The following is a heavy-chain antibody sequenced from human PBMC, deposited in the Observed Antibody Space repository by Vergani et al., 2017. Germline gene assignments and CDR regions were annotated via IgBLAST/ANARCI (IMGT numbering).Heavy chain of an antibody. D-gene: IGHD2/OR15-2a*01. CDR1: GDSISSGNN. CDR3: ARRSTSYYVDI. CDR2: VSHSGDT. J-gene: IGHJ5*02. V-gene: IGHV4-38-2*02. Sequence: QVQLQESGPGLVKPSQTLSLTCSVSGDSISSGNNWGWIRRTPGEGLEWISSVSHSGDTYFNPSLKGRVSISMDTSKNYFFLTLSSVTAADTDMYYCARRSTSYYVDIWGQGVLVTVSS.